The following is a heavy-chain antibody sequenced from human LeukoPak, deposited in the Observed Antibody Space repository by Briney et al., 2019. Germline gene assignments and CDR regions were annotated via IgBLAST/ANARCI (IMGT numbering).Heavy chain of an antibody. Sequence: GASVKVSCKASGYTFTSYGISWMRQAPGQGLEWLGWISTYNGNTNYAQKCQGRVTMTTDTSTSAAYMELRSLRSDDTAVYYCARGLGTYPEIPLDSWGQGTPVTVSS. J-gene: IGHJ4*02. CDR3: ARGLGTYPEIPLDS. V-gene: IGHV1-18*01. CDR1: GYTFTSYG. D-gene: IGHD3-9*01. CDR2: ISTYNGNT.